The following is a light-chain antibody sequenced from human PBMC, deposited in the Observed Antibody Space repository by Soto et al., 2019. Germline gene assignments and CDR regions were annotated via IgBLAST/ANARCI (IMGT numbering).Light chain of an antibody. CDR2: DTS. CDR1: QTLGTKY. J-gene: IGKJ2*01. CDR3: YHYWTSTPDT. V-gene: IGKV3-20*01. Sequence: EIVLTQSPGTLSLSPGERATLSCRASQTLGTKYLAWYQQKPGQAPSLLIYDTSNRATGVPDRFSCSGSGTYFTLTISKLDPEDFAVYYLYHYWTSTPDTFGQGTKLEIK.